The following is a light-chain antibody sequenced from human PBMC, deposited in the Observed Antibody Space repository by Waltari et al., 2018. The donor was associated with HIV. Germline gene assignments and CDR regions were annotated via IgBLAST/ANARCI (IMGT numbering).Light chain of an antibody. CDR2: QNN. J-gene: IGLJ3*02. CDR1: SGSIASNY. CDR3: QSYDTSNSHWV. V-gene: IGLV6-57*03. Sequence: FILTQPHSVSGSPGKTVNISCTRSSGSIASNYVQWFQQRPGSAPINVIYQNNQRASGVADRFSGSIDRSSNSASLTISGLKTEDKADFFCQSYDTSNSHWVFGGGTKLTVL.